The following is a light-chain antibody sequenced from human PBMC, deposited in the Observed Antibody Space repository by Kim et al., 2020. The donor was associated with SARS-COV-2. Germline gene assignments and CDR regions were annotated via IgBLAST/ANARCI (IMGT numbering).Light chain of an antibody. J-gene: IGKJ2*01. CDR3: QQYYTTPYT. CDR2: WAS. Sequence: RATIKCKSSQSGLYSSNNQNYLAWYQQKPGQPPKLLIYWASTRQSGVPDRFSGSGSGTDFTLAISSLQAEDVAVYYCQQYYTTPYTFGQGTKLEI. CDR1: QSGLYSSNNQNY. V-gene: IGKV4-1*01.